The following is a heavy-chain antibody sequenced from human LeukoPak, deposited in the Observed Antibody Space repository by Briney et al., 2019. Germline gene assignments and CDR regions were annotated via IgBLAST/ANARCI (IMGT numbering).Heavy chain of an antibody. J-gene: IGHJ4*02. V-gene: IGHV4-30-2*01. Sequence: PSETLSLTCAVSGGSISSGGYSWSWIRQPPGKGLEWIGYIYHSGSTYYNPSLKSRVTISVDRSKNQFSLKLSSVTAADTAVYYCARVVPAALFGYWGQGTLVTVSS. CDR2: IYHSGST. CDR3: ARVVPAALFGY. D-gene: IGHD2-2*01. CDR1: GGSISSGGYS.